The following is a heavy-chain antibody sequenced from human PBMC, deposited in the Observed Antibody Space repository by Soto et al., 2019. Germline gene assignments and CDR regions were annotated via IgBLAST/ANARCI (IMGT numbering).Heavy chain of an antibody. D-gene: IGHD2-15*01. V-gene: IGHV3-30*03. CDR2: VSYDGGSK. CDR1: GFTFSTHG. CDR3: AYSSWGGGSCDWFFDL. Sequence: QVQLVESGGGVVQPVRSLRLSCAASGFTFSTHGMHWVRQAPGKGLEWVAVVSYDGGSKYYADSVKGRFTASRDNSKNTIYLEMNSVRTEDTAVYYCAYSSWGGGSCDWFFDLWGRGTLVTISS. J-gene: IGHJ2*01.